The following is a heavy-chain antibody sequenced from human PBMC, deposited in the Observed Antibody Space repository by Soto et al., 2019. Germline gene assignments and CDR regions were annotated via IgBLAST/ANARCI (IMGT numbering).Heavy chain of an antibody. CDR3: ARERDLAY. J-gene: IGHJ4*02. Sequence: SETLSLTCTVSGGSISSYYWSWIRQPPGKGLEWIGYIYYSGSTNYNPSLKSRVTISVDTSKNQFSLKLSSVTAADTAVYYCARERDLAYWGQGTLVTVSS. V-gene: IGHV4-59*01. CDR1: GGSISSYY. CDR2: IYYSGST.